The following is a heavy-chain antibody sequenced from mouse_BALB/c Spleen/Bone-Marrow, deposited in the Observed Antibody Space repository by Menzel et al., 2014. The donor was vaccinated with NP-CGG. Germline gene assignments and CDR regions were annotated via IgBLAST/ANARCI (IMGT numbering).Heavy chain of an antibody. CDR3: ARARFYYGKLVDY. Sequence: EVQVVESGGGLVKPGGSLKLSCAASGFTFSSYAMSWVRQTPEKRLEWVASISSGGSTYYPDSVKGRFTISRDNARNILYLRMSSLRSEDTAMYYCARARFYYGKLVDYWGQGTSVTVSS. D-gene: IGHD1-1*01. CDR1: GFTFSSYA. V-gene: IGHV5-6-5*01. CDR2: ISSGGST. J-gene: IGHJ4*01.